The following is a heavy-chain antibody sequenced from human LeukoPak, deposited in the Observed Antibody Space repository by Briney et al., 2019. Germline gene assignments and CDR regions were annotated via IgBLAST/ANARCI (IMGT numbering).Heavy chain of an antibody. D-gene: IGHD3-10*01. CDR3: AKGQRHYGSGILGNWFDP. CDR2: IRYDGINK. CDR1: GFIFSSYG. J-gene: IGHJ5*02. Sequence: GGSLRLSCAASGFIFSSYGMNWVRQAPGKGLEWVAFIRYDGINKYYADSVKGRFTISRDNSYNTLYLQMNSLRADDTAVYYCAKGQRHYGSGILGNWFDPWGQGTLVTVSS. V-gene: IGHV3-30*02.